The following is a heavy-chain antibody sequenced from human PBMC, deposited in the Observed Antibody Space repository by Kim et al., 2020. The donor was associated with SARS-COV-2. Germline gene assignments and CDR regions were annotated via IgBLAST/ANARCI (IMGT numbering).Heavy chain of an antibody. D-gene: IGHD3-3*01. V-gene: IGHV1-46*01. CDR3: ARDFGGESWFDP. J-gene: IGHJ5*02. Sequence: YAQKLQGRVNMTRDTSTSTVYMELSSLRSEDTAVYYCARDFGGESWFDPWGQGTLVTVSS.